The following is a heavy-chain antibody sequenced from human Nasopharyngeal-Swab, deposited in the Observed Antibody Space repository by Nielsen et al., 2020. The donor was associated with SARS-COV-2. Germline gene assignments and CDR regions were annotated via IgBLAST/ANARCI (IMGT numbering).Heavy chain of an antibody. Sequence: SETLSLTCTVPGGSISSSSYYWGWIRQPPGKGLEWIGSIYYSGSTYYNPSLKSRVTISVDTSKNQFSLKLSSVTAADTAVYYCVRDWTTGPDYWGQGTLVTVSS. D-gene: IGHD4-11*01. CDR1: GGSISSSSYY. CDR3: VRDWTTGPDY. J-gene: IGHJ4*02. CDR2: IYYSGST. V-gene: IGHV4-39*07.